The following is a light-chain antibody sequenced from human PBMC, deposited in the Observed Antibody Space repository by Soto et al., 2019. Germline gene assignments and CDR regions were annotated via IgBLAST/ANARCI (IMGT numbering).Light chain of an antibody. CDR1: STDIGSYNY. V-gene: IGLV2-14*03. CDR3: SSYGASSTL. Sequence: QSVLTQPASLYGSPGQSITISCTRTSTDIGSYNYVSWYQQHPGKAPKLMIFDVSYRPSGISDRFSGSKSGNTASLTISGLQPEDEADYYCSSYGASSTLFGGGTKVTVL. J-gene: IGLJ2*01. CDR2: DVS.